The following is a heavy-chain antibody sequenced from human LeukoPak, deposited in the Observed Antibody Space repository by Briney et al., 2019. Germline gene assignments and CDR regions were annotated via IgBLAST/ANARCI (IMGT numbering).Heavy chain of an antibody. J-gene: IGHJ4*02. Sequence: GRSLRLSCAASGFSFSSYAMSWVRQAPGKGLEWVSSICASASGTYYAGSVKGRFTISRDNSKNTLDLQMNNLRGEDTAVYYCAKAGGGSCHSSLDFWGQGTLVTVSS. CDR1: GFSFSSYA. CDR2: ICASASGT. V-gene: IGHV3-23*01. D-gene: IGHD2-15*01. CDR3: AKAGGGSCHSSLDF.